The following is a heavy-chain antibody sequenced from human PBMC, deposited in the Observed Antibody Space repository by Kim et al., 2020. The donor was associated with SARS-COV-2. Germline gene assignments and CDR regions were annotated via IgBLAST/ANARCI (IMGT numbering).Heavy chain of an antibody. V-gene: IGHV5-51*01. CDR2: IYPGDSDT. CDR3: ARSGLWRGYSYGYAPTYYYYYGMDV. Sequence: GESLKISCKGSGYSFTSYWIGWVRQMPGKGLEWMGIIYPGDSDTRYSPSFQGQVTISADKSISTAYLQWSSLKASDTAMYYCARSGLWRGYSYGYAPTYYYYYGMDVWGQGTTVTVSS. CDR1: GYSFTSYW. J-gene: IGHJ6*02. D-gene: IGHD5-18*01.